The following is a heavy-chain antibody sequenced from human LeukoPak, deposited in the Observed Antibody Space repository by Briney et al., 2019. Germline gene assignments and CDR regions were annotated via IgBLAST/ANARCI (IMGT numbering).Heavy chain of an antibody. J-gene: IGHJ1*01. CDR3: ARDGAEYFQH. Sequence: GGSLRLSCAASGFTFSSYAMSWVRQAPGKGLEWVSYISSSGSTIYYADSVKGRFTISRDNAKNSLYLQMNGLRAEDTAVYYCARDGAEYFQHWGQGTLVTVSS. V-gene: IGHV3-48*04. CDR2: ISSSGSTI. CDR1: GFTFSSYA.